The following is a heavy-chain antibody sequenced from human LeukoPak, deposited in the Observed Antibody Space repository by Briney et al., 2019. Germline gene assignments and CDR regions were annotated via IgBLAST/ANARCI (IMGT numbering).Heavy chain of an antibody. J-gene: IGHJ4*02. V-gene: IGHV4-34*01. D-gene: IGHD3-22*01. CDR1: GGSFSGYY. CDR3: ARLRTLKIGYYYDSSGYYY. Sequence: SETLSLTCAVYGGSFSGYYWSWIRQPPGKGLEWIGEINHSGSTNYNPSLKSRVTISVDTSKNQFSLKLSSVTAANTAVYYCARLRTLKIGYYYDSSGYYYWGQGTLVTVSS. CDR2: INHSGST.